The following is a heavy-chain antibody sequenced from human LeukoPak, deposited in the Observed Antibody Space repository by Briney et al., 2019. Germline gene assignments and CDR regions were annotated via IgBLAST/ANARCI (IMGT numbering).Heavy chain of an antibody. J-gene: IGHJ4*02. CDR3: ARDKALDYGSGSYYLGGLFDY. D-gene: IGHD3-10*01. CDR1: GFTFSSYG. V-gene: IGHV3-33*01. CDR2: IWYDGSNK. Sequence: GRSLRLSCAASGFTFSSYGMHWVRQAPGKGLDWVAVIWYDGSNKYYADSVKGRFTISRDNSKNTLYLKMNSLRAEDTAVYYCARDKALDYGSGSYYLGGLFDYWGQGTLVTVSS.